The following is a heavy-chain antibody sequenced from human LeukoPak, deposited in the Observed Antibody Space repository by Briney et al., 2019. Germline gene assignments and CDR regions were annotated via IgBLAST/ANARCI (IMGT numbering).Heavy chain of an antibody. V-gene: IGHV4-59*01. Sequence: TETLSLTCTVSGGSIGSYYWSWIRQPPGKGLEWIGYIYYSGSTNYNPSLKSRVTISVDTSKNQFSLKLSSVTAADTAVYYCARVSLADPGYYYDSSGYYYDYWGQGTLVTVSS. CDR2: IYYSGST. CDR3: ARVSLADPGYYYDSSGYYYDY. J-gene: IGHJ4*02. D-gene: IGHD3-22*01. CDR1: GGSIGSYY.